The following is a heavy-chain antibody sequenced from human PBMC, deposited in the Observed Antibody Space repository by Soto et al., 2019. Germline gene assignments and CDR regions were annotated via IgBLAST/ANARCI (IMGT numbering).Heavy chain of an antibody. J-gene: IGHJ4*02. D-gene: IGHD6-13*01. CDR3: AREALYSSGWYYSDY. V-gene: IGHV1-18*01. Sequence: ASVKVSCKASGYTFNTYGSNWVRQAPGQGLEWMGWISAYNGNTNYAQKVRGRVTMTTDTSTGTAYMELRSLRSDDTAVYYCAREALYSSGWYYSDYWGQGTPVTVSS. CDR2: ISAYNGNT. CDR1: GYTFNTYG.